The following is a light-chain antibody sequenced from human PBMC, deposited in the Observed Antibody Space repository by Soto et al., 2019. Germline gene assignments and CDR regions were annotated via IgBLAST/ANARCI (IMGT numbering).Light chain of an antibody. Sequence: QSVLSQPASVSGSPGQSITISCTGTSNDVGYYNYVSWYQQHPGQAPKLMISEVTTRPSGVSDRFSGSKSGNTASLTISRLQAEDEAHDYCSSYTTAYTQVFGGGTKLTVL. CDR3: SSYTTAYTQV. V-gene: IGLV2-14*01. J-gene: IGLJ3*02. CDR2: EVT. CDR1: SNDVGYYNY.